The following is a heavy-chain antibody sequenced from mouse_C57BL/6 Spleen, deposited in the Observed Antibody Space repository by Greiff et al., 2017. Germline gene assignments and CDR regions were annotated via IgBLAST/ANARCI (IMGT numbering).Heavy chain of an antibody. V-gene: IGHV6-3*01. J-gene: IGHJ3*01. CDR1: GFTFSNYW. D-gene: IGHD2-3*01. CDR2: LRLKSDNYAT. Sequence: EVKLQESGGGLVQPGGSMTLSCVASGFTFSNYWMNWFRQSPEKGLEWVAQLRLKSDNYATHYAESVKGRFTISRDDSKSSVYLQMNNLRAEDTVIYYYTGGLLRSFAYWGQGTLVTVSA. CDR3: TGGLLRSFAY.